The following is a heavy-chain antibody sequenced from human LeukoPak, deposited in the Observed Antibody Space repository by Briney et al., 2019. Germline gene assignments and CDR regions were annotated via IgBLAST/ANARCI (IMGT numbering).Heavy chain of an antibody. CDR3: ARTGTTDAFDI. CDR2: ISSSSSYI. Sequence: WLSSISSSSSYIYYADSVKGRFTISRDNAKNSLYLQMNSLRAEDTAVYYCARTGTTDAFDIWGQGTMVTVSS. V-gene: IGHV3-21*01. J-gene: IGHJ3*02. D-gene: IGHD1-1*01.